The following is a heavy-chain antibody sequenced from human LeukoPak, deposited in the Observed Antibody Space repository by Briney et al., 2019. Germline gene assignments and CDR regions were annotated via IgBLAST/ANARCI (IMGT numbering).Heavy chain of an antibody. J-gene: IGHJ4*02. CDR3: AKDFVPRGGSYFPGFDY. Sequence: GRSLRLSCAASGFTFSSYGMHWVRQAPGKGLEWVAVISYDGSYKYYGDSVKGRFTISRDNSKNTLYLQMNSLRTEDTAVYYCAKDFVPRGGSYFPGFDYWGQGTLVIVSS. D-gene: IGHD1-26*01. CDR2: ISYDGSYK. CDR1: GFTFSSYG. V-gene: IGHV3-30*18.